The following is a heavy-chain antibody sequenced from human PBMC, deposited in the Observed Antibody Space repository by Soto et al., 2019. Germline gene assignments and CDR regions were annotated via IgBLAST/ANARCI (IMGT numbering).Heavy chain of an antibody. J-gene: IGHJ5*02. Sequence: QVQLVESGGGVVQPGRSLRLSCAASGFTFSSYGMHWVRQAPGKGLERVAVIWYDGSNKYYADSVKGRFTISRDNSKNTLYLQMNSLRAEDTAVYYCARDTGSSGWFNWFDPWGQGTLVTVSS. CDR1: GFTFSSYG. CDR3: ARDTGSSGWFNWFDP. V-gene: IGHV3-33*01. D-gene: IGHD6-19*01. CDR2: IWYDGSNK.